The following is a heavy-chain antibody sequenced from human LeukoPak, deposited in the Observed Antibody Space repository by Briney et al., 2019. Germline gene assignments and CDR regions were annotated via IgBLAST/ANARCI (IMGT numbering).Heavy chain of an antibody. J-gene: IGHJ4*02. CDR3: ARAPLYHYDSSGYLFDY. Sequence: SETLSLTCPVSAYSISSAYYWGWIRQPPGKGLEWIGIIDYSGTTYYNPSVKSRVTISVDTSKNQFSLKLSSVTAADTAIYYCARAPLYHYDSSGYLFDYWGQGTLVTVSS. CDR2: IDYSGTT. V-gene: IGHV4-38-2*02. CDR1: AYSISSAYY. D-gene: IGHD3-22*01.